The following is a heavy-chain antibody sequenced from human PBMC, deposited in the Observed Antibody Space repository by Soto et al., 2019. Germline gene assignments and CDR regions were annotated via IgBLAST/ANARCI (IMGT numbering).Heavy chain of an antibody. CDR2: IYYSGST. CDR3: ATLRFGEANY. V-gene: IGHV4-39*01. D-gene: IGHD3-10*01. J-gene: IGHJ4*02. CDR1: GGSISSSYY. Sequence: QLQLQASGPGLVKPSETLSLTCTVSGGSISSSYYWGWIRQPPGKGLEWIGSIYYSGSTYYNPSLKIRVTTCADTSKTQSPPQPSSATAAYTAVYYCATLRFGEANYWGQGTLVTVSA.